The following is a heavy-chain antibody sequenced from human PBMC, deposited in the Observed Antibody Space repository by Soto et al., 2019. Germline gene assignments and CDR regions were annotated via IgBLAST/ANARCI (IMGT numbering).Heavy chain of an antibody. Sequence: SETMSLTRTVSGDSISSSTYYWGWIRQPPGKGLEWIGSIYYRGSAYYNPSLKTRVTISLDKSKNQFSLKLNSVTAADSAVYFCARLEGLATISYYFDFWGPGALVTVSS. CDR2: IYYRGSA. J-gene: IGHJ4*02. V-gene: IGHV4-39*01. CDR3: ARLEGLATISYYFDF. CDR1: GDSISSSTYY. D-gene: IGHD3-9*01.